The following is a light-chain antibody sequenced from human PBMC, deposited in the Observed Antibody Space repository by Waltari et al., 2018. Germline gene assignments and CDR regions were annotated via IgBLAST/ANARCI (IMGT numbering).Light chain of an antibody. Sequence: QSALTQPASVPGSPGQSITISCTGTSSDVGFYNLVSWYQQHPGKAPELVVYEVISRPSGVSNRFSGSKAGNTASLTSSGLQAEDEADYYCCSYAGRNIWVFGGGTKLTVL. CDR3: CSYAGRNIWV. CDR2: EVI. J-gene: IGLJ3*02. V-gene: IGLV2-23*02. CDR1: SSDVGFYNL.